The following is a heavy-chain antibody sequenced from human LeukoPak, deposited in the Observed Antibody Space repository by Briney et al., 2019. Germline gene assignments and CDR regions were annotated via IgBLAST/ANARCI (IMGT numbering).Heavy chain of an antibody. CDR2: IYHSGST. Sequence: SQTLSLTCAVSGGSISSGGYSWSWIRQPPGKGLEWIGYIYHSGSTYYNPSLKSRVTISVDGSKNQFSLKLSSVTAADTAVYYCARVVATATGHAFDIWGQGTMVTVSS. CDR3: ARVVATATGHAFDI. D-gene: IGHD5-12*01. CDR1: GGSISSGGYS. J-gene: IGHJ3*02. V-gene: IGHV4-30-2*01.